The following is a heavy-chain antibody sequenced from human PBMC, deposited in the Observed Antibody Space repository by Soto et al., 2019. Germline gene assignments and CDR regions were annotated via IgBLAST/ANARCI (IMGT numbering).Heavy chain of an antibody. J-gene: IGHJ5*02. CDR3: AREGETRDGRGVFFS. Sequence: QVKLVQSGAEAKQPGSSVKVSCKASGGTFSSYSFSWVRQAPGQGLEWMGGITPTFGTGHYAQNFRGRVTITADKYANIVDIEVSSLRSEDTAVSYCAREGETRDGRGVFFSWGQGTLVTVSS. CDR2: ITPTFGTG. V-gene: IGHV1-69*06. CDR1: GGTFSSYS. D-gene: IGHD3-16*01.